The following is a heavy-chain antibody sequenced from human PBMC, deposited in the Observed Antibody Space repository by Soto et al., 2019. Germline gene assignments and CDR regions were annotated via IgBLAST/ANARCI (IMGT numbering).Heavy chain of an antibody. CDR1: GYTLTSYC. J-gene: IGHJ4*02. D-gene: IGHD6-19*01. Sequence: VSFTTSGYTLTSYCISLVRQANAQGVDWMGWISAYNGNTNYAQKLQGRVTMTTDTSTSTDYMEMRSLRSDDTAVYYCARDFTVEYSSGWYKIDYSAQGPLLTVSA. CDR2: ISAYNGNT. V-gene: IGHV1-18*01. CDR3: ARDFTVEYSSGWYKIDY.